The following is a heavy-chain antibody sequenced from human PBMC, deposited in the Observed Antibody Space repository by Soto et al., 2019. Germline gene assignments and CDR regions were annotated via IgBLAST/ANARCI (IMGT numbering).Heavy chain of an antibody. CDR3: ARDMKKWGESYGMDV. V-gene: IGHV3-33*01. Sequence: QVQLVESGRGVVQPGRSLRLSCAASGFTFSSYGMHWVRQAPGKGLEWVAVIWYDGSNKYYADSVKGRFTISRDNSKNTLYLQMNSLRAEDTAVYYCARDMKKWGESYGMDVWGQGTTVTVSS. D-gene: IGHD3-16*01. CDR2: IWYDGSNK. J-gene: IGHJ6*02. CDR1: GFTFSSYG.